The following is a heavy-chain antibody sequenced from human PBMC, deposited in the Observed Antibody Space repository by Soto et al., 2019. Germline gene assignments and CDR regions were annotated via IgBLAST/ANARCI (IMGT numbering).Heavy chain of an antibody. V-gene: IGHV1-18*04. CDR3: ARDKPGYSSSWYY. Sequence: XSVKVSCKASGYSFTSYGIIWVRQAPGQGLEWMGWISAYNGNTNYAQKLQGRVTMTTDTSTSTAYMELRSLRSDDTAVYYCARDKPGYSSSWYYWGQGTLVTVSS. CDR2: ISAYNGNT. D-gene: IGHD6-13*01. J-gene: IGHJ4*02. CDR1: GYSFTSYG.